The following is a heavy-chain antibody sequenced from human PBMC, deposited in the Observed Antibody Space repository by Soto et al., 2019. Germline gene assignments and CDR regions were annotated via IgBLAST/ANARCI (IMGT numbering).Heavy chain of an antibody. V-gene: IGHV3-53*04. Sequence: EVQLVESGGGLVQPGGSLRLSCAASGFTVSSNYMSWVRQAPGKGLEWVSVIYSGGSTYYADSVKGRFTISRHNSKNTLYLQMNSLRAEDTAVYYCARDYVVATRYYYGMDGWGQGTTVTVSS. CDR2: IYSGGST. D-gene: IGHD5-12*01. CDR3: ARDYVVATRYYYGMDG. CDR1: GFTVSSNY. J-gene: IGHJ6*02.